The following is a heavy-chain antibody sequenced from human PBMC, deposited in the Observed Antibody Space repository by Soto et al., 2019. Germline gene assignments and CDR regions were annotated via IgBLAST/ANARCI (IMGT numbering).Heavy chain of an antibody. CDR3: AKDGNWLDVYYDV. J-gene: IGHJ4*02. CDR2: VSASGSSR. V-gene: IGHV3-23*01. D-gene: IGHD3-16*01. CDR1: GLAFSNYA. Sequence: GSLRLSCASSGLAFSNYAMSWVLHAPWKGLEWVSIVSASGSSRYHADSVKGRFTISRDNSKNTLYLHITNLRAEDTAVYYCAKDGNWLDVYYDVWGQGTPVTVSS.